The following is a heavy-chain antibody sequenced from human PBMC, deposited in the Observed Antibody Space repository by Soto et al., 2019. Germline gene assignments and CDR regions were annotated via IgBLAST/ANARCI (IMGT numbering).Heavy chain of an antibody. CDR1: GGSISPYY. CDR2: INYGGTI. J-gene: IGHJ5*02. Sequence: QVQLYESGPGLVKPSETLSLTCTVSGGSISPYYWSWIRQPPGKGLEWIGYINYGGTIDYNPSLKRRVTISVDPTQNQFSLNLNSVTAADTAVYYCARESHHSGWFMAWGQGTLVTVSS. CDR3: ARESHHSGWFMA. D-gene: IGHD6-19*01. V-gene: IGHV4-59*01.